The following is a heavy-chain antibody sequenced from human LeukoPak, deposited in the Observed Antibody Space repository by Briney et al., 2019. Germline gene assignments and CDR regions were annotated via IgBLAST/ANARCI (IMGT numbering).Heavy chain of an antibody. CDR3: ARDEAVAGFDY. J-gene: IGHJ4*02. CDR2: IYYSGST. V-gene: IGHV4-39*02. Sequence: SETLSLTCTVSGGSISSSSYYWGWIRQPPGKGLEWIGSIYYSGSTYYNPSLKSRVTISVDTSKNQFSLKLSSVTAADTAVYYCARDEAVAGFDYWGQGTLVTVSS. D-gene: IGHD6-19*01. CDR1: GGSISSSSYY.